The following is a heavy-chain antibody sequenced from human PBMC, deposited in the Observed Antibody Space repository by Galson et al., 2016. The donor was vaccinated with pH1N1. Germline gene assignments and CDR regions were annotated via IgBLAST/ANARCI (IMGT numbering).Heavy chain of an antibody. D-gene: IGHD2-8*02. CDR2: ISYDGSNK. Sequence: SLRLSCADSGFTFRSYGMHWVRQAPGKGLEWVALISYDGSNKFYADSVKGRFTISRDNSKNTLFLQMNSLRTEDTALYYCAKQPVGYWTGGGCPLIDFWGQGTLVTVSS. J-gene: IGHJ4*02. CDR3: AKQPVGYWTGGGCPLIDF. V-gene: IGHV3-30*18. CDR1: GFTFRSYG.